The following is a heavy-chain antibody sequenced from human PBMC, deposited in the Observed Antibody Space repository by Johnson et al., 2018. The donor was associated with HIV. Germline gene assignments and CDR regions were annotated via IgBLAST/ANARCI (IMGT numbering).Heavy chain of an antibody. J-gene: IGHJ3*02. V-gene: IGHV3-30*03. Sequence: QVQLVESGGGVVQPGRSLRLSCAASGFTFSSYGMHWVRQAPGKGLEWVAIIYYDGSNKYYADSVKGRFTISRDNSKHTLYLQMNSLRAEDTAVYYCARDRRITIFGSGRAVQSNDAFDIWGQGTMVTVSS. CDR2: IYYDGSNK. D-gene: IGHD3-3*01. CDR1: GFTFSSYG. CDR3: ARDRRITIFGSGRAVQSNDAFDI.